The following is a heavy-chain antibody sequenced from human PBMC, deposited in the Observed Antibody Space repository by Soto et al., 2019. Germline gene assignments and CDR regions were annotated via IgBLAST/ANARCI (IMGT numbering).Heavy chain of an antibody. CDR1: GFNFNIHA. CDR2: MSPGGNSQ. D-gene: IGHD3-22*01. Sequence: PGGSLRLSYAAPGFNFNIHALHWIRQAPGEGLEWVAVMSPGGNSQYYADSVKGRFTISRDTSKSTLYLQMTSLRPEDTAVYYCASGAAFYYDTSRYWGQGTLVTVSS. CDR3: ASGAAFYYDTSRY. J-gene: IGHJ4*02. V-gene: IGHV3-30-3*01.